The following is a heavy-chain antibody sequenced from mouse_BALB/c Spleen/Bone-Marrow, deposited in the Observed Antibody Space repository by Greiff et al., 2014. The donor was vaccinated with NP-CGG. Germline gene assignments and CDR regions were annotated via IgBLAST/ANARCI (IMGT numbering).Heavy chain of an antibody. D-gene: IGHD1-1*01. CDR2: IDPSDSET. J-gene: IGHJ3*01. V-gene: IGHV1S127*01. Sequence: QVQLQQSGPQLVRPGASVKISCKASGYSFTSYWMHWVKQRPGQGLEWIGIIDPSDSETRLNQMFKDKATLTVDKSSSTAYMQPSSPTSEDSAVYYGASYGSSPAWFAYWGQGTLVTVSA. CDR1: GYSFTSYW. CDR3: ASYGSSPAWFAY.